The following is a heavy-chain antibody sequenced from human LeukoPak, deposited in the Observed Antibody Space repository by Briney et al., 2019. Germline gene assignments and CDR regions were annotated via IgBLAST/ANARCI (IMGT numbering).Heavy chain of an antibody. D-gene: IGHD6-19*01. J-gene: IGHJ3*02. CDR2: ISGSDGST. Sequence: PGGSLRLSCATSGFIFNYYAKSWVRQAPGKGLEWVSGISGSDGSTYYADSVKGRFSISRDNSKKTLFLQMNSLRAEDTAVYYCAKSGYSSGWFRAFDIWGQGTLVTVSS. V-gene: IGHV3-23*01. CDR3: AKSGYSSGWFRAFDI. CDR1: GFIFNYYA.